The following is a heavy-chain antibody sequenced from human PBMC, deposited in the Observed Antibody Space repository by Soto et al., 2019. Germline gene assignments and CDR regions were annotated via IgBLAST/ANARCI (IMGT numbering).Heavy chain of an antibody. CDR2: MYYSGTT. V-gene: IGHV4-39*01. J-gene: IGHJ5*02. D-gene: IGHD3-22*01. Sequence: SDTLSLTCTVSGGSISSSDFYWGWLRQPPGKGLDFIGSMYYSGTTYYNPSLKNRITISVDTSKNQFSLKLISVTAAVTAVYYCAVVDSTGNWFDPWGQGALVTVSS. CDR3: AVVDSTGNWFDP. CDR1: GGSISSSDFY.